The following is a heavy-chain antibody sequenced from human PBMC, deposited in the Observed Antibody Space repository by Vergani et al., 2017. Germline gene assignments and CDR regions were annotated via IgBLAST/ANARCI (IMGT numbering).Heavy chain of an antibody. CDR1: GGSISSSSYY. CDR3: ARAVGFYSSGWYKD. Sequence: QLQLQESGPGLVKPSETLSLTCTVSGGSISSSSYYWGWIRQPPGKGLEWIGSIYYSGSTYYNPSLKSRVTISVDTSKNQFSLKLSSVTAADTAVYYCARAVGFYSSGWYKDWGQGTLVTVSS. CDR2: IYYSGST. V-gene: IGHV4-39*07. D-gene: IGHD6-19*01. J-gene: IGHJ4*02.